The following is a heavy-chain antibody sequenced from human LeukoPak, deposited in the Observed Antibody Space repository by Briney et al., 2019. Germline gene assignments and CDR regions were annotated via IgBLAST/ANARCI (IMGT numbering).Heavy chain of an antibody. CDR1: GYTFTSYD. Sequence: ASVKVSCKASGYTFTSYDINWVRQATGQGLEWMGWMNPNSGNTGYAQKFQGRVTITRNTSISTAYMELRSLSSDDTAVYYCARGENAFDIWGQGTMVTVSS. J-gene: IGHJ3*02. CDR3: ARGENAFDI. CDR2: MNPNSGNT. V-gene: IGHV1-8*03.